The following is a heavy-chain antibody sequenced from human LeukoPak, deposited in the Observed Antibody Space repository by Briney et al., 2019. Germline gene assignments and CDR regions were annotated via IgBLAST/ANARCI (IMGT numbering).Heavy chain of an antibody. V-gene: IGHV4-4*07. D-gene: IGHD6-13*01. CDR2: IYTSGST. CDR1: GGSISSYY. J-gene: IGHJ4*02. Sequence: MPSETLSLTCTVSGGSISSYYWSWIRQPAVRGLEWIGRIYTSGSTNYNPSLKSRVTMSVDTSKNQFSLKLSSVTAADTAVYYCATSHIAAAGFDYWGQGTLVTVSS. CDR3: ATSHIAAAGFDY.